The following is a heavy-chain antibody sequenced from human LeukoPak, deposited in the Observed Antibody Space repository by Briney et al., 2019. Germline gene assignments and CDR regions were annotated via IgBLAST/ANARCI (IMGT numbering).Heavy chain of an antibody. J-gene: IGHJ4*02. V-gene: IGHV3-9*01. CDR2: ISWNSGSI. Sequence: GGSLRLSCAASGFTFDDYAMHWVRQAPGKGLEWVSGISWNSGSIGYADSVKGRFTISRDNAKNSLYLQMNSLRAEDTALYYCAKDITLYYYDSSGPFDYWGQGTLVTVSS. CDR1: GFTFDDYA. CDR3: AKDITLYYYDSSGPFDY. D-gene: IGHD3-22*01.